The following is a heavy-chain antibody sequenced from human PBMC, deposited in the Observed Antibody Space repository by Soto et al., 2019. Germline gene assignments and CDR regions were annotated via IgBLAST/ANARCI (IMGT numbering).Heavy chain of an antibody. D-gene: IGHD3-22*01. CDR1: GYTFTNYG. CDR2: ISAYNGNT. CDR3: ARSYYYDPRGGHFDY. J-gene: IGHJ4*02. Sequence: QVQLVQSGAEVKKPGASVKVSCKASGYTFTNYGISWVRQAPGQGLEWMGWISAYNGNTNYAQKLQGRVTMTTDTSTSTAYMEMRSLRPDDTAVYYGARSYYYDPRGGHFDYWGQGTLVTVSS. V-gene: IGHV1-18*01.